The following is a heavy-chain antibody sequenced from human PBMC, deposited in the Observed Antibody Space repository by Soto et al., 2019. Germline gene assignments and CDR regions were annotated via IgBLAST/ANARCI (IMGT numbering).Heavy chain of an antibody. CDR2: ISYEGSNK. J-gene: IGHJ5*02. V-gene: IGHV3-30-3*01. Sequence: QVQLVESGGGVVQPGRSLRLSCAASGFTFSSYAMHLVRHAPGKGLEWVAVISYEGSNKYYAYSVKGRFTISRDNSKKTRFLQVNIRRAEDTAVYYCAGVLEVAVAGAWGRGTLVTVSS. D-gene: IGHD6-19*01. CDR3: AGVLEVAVAGA. CDR1: GFTFSSYA.